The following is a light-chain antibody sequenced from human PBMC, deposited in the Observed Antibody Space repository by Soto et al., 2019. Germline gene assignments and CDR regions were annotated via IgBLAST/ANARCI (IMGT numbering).Light chain of an antibody. V-gene: IGKV1-5*01. J-gene: IGKJ1*01. CDR1: QSISNW. CDR3: QQYNSYRT. CDR2: DAS. Sequence: DIQMTQSPSTLSASIGDRVIITCRASQSISNWLAWYQQKPGKGPKLLISDASSLERGGPSRFSGSGSGTEFTLSISSLQPDDFGTYYCQQYNSYRTFGQGTKVEIK.